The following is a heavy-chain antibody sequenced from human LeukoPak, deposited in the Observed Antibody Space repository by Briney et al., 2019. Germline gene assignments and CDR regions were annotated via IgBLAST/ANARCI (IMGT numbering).Heavy chain of an antibody. V-gene: IGHV4-34*01. D-gene: IGHD3-22*01. CDR1: GGSFSGYY. CDR2: INHSGST. J-gene: IGHJ4*02. Sequence: PSETLSLTCAVYGGSFSGYYWSWIRQPPGKGLEWIGEINHSGSTNHNPSLKSRVTISVDTSKNQFSLKLSSVTAADTAVYYCARGKRITMIVVVKPKTYYFDYWGQGTLVTVSS. CDR3: ARGKRITMIVVVKPKTYYFDY.